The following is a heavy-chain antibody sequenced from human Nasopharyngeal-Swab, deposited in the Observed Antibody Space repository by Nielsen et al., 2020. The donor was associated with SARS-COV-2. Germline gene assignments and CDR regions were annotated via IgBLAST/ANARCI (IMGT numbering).Heavy chain of an antibody. D-gene: IGHD6-19*01. CDR2: IKSKANSYAT. V-gene: IGHV3-73*01. J-gene: IGHJ4*02. CDR1: EFTFSGFA. Sequence: GGSLRLSCAASEFTFSGFAMHWVRQASGKGLEWVGHIKSKANSYATTYAASVKGGFTISRDDSKNTAFLQMNSLETEDTAVYYCTRSGAYSSGWFLGDYWGQGTLVTVSS. CDR3: TRSGAYSSGWFLGDY.